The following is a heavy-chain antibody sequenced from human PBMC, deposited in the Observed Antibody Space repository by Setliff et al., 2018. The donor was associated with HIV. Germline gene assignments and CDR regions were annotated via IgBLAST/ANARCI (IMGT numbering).Heavy chain of an antibody. CDR3: ARDLLGSSSLVDY. Sequence: SETLSLTCTVSGGSFSDYYWSRIRQPPGKGLEWIGEINHSGSTTYNPSLKSRVIISLDTSKNQISLKLNSVTAADTAVYYCARDLLGSSSLVDYWGQGTLVTSPQ. CDR1: GGSFSDYY. CDR2: INHSGST. V-gene: IGHV4-34*01. J-gene: IGHJ4*02. D-gene: IGHD6-6*01.